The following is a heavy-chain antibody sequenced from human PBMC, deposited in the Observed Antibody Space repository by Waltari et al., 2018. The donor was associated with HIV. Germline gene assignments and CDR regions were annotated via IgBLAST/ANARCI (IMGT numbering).Heavy chain of an antibody. D-gene: IGHD2-15*01. V-gene: IGHV4-39*07. CDR1: VGSISSRSYY. Sequence: QLQLQESGPGLVKTSETLSLTCTVSVGSISSRSYYWGWIRQSPGKGLEWIGSIYYSGSTYYNPSLKSRVTISVGTSKNQFSLKLSSVTAADTAVYYCARTYCSGGSCYSNYFHYWGQGTLVTVSS. J-gene: IGHJ4*02. CDR3: ARTYCSGGSCYSNYFHY. CDR2: IYYSGST.